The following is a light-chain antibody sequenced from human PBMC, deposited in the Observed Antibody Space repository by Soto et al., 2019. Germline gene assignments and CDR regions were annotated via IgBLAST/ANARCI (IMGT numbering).Light chain of an antibody. J-gene: IGLJ1*01. V-gene: IGLV2-14*01. Sequence: QSALTQPASVSGSPGQSITISCTGTSSDVGGYNYVSWYQQHPGQAPKLMIYDLSNRPSGVSNRFSGSKSGNTASLTISGLQAEDESDYYCSSYTSSSTLVFGTVTTVTVL. CDR1: SSDVGGYNY. CDR3: SSYTSSSTLV. CDR2: DLS.